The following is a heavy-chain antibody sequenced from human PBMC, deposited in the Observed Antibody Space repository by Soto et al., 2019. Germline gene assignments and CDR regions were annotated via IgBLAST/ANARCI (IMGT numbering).Heavy chain of an antibody. Sequence: GGSLRLSCAASGFTFSSYGMHWVRQAPGKGLEWVAVIWYDGSNKYYADSVKGRFTISRDNSKNTLYLQMNSLRAEDTAVYYCARDRGHPGGYFDYWGQGTLVTVSS. CDR1: GFTFSSYG. CDR3: ARDRGHPGGYFDY. D-gene: IGHD1-26*01. V-gene: IGHV3-33*01. J-gene: IGHJ4*02. CDR2: IWYDGSNK.